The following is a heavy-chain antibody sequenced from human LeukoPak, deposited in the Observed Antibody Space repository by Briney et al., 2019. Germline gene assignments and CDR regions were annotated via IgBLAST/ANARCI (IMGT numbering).Heavy chain of an antibody. J-gene: IGHJ6*03. Sequence: ASVKVSCKASGYTFTSHYMHWVRRAPGQGLEWMGIINPNSGGTNYAQKFQGRVTMTGDTSISTAYMELSSLRSDDTAVYYCARLYSGYGNYYYYMDVWGKGTTVTVSS. CDR3: ARLYSGYGNYYYYMDV. CDR2: INPNSGGT. CDR1: GYTFTSHY. V-gene: IGHV1-2*02. D-gene: IGHD5-12*01.